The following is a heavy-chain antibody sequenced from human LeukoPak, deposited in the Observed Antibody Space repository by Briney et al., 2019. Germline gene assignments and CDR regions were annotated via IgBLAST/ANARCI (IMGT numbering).Heavy chain of an antibody. CDR3: AEDGRSGYYPGDVY. D-gene: IGHD3-3*01. CDR2: ISGSGAGT. V-gene: IGHV3-23*01. CDR1: GFTFVTFA. Sequence: GGSLRLSCAASGFTFVTFAMTWVRQAPGKGLEWVSAISGSGAGTYYADSVRGRFAISRDNSKNTLYLQMNSLRAEDTAVYYCAEDGRSGYYPGDVYWGQGTLVTVSS. J-gene: IGHJ4*02.